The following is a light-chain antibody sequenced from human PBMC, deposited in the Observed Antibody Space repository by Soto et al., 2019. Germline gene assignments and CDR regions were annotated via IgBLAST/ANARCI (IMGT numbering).Light chain of an antibody. CDR3: QESYSTLWGT. CDR1: QAISSW. Sequence: DIQMTQSPSSVSASVGDRVTITCRASQAISSWLAWYQQKPGKAPKLLIYGASSLQSGVPLRFSGSGSGTDFTLTISSLEPEDFATYYCQESYSTLWGTCGQGTRWIS. CDR2: GAS. J-gene: IGKJ1*01. V-gene: IGKV1-12*01.